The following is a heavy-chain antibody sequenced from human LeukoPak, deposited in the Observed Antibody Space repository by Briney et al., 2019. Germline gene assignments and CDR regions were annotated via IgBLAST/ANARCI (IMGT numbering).Heavy chain of an antibody. CDR1: GYTFTSYG. Sequence: ASVKVSCKASGYTFTSYGISWVRQAPGQGLEWMGWISAYNGNTNYAQKLQGRVTMTTDTSTSTAYMELRSLRSDDTAVYYCARDLIGYSSGWYYFDYWGQGTLVTVSS. CDR3: ARDLIGYSSGWYYFDY. J-gene: IGHJ4*02. V-gene: IGHV1-18*01. CDR2: ISAYNGNT. D-gene: IGHD6-19*01.